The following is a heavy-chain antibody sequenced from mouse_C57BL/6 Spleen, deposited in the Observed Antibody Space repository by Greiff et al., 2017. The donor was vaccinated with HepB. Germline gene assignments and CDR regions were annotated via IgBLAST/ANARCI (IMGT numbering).Heavy chain of an antibody. CDR2: INPNNGGT. CDR1: GYTFTDYN. J-gene: IGHJ2*01. V-gene: IGHV1-18*01. CDR3: ARSKITTVVAEGYFDY. Sequence: DVQLQESGPELVKPGASVKIPCKASGYTFTDYNMDWVKQSHGKSLEWIGDINPNNGGTIYNQKFKGKATLTVAKSSSTAYMELRSLTSEDTAVYYGARSKITTVVAEGYFDYWGQGTTLTVSS. D-gene: IGHD1-1*01.